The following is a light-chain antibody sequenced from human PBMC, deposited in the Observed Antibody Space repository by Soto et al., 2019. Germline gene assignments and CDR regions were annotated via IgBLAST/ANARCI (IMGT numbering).Light chain of an antibody. J-gene: IGKJ1*01. CDR2: AAS. CDR3: QQSDSMPWT. V-gene: IGKV1-39*01. Sequence: DIQMTQSPSSLSASVGDRVTITCRASQSIRGYLNWYQKKSGQAPRLLMYAASSLQSGVPSRFSGSGSGTDFTLTISSLQPEDSATYYCQQSDSMPWTFGQGTKVEIK. CDR1: QSIRGY.